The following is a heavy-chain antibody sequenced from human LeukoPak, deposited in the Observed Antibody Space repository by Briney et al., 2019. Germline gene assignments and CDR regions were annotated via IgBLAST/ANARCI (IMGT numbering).Heavy chain of an antibody. D-gene: IGHD6-19*01. V-gene: IGHV3-7*01. CDR2: IKQDGSEK. CDR1: GFTFSRYW. J-gene: IGHJ6*02. Sequence: QTGGSLRLSCAASGFTFSRYWMSWVRQAPGKGLEWVANIKQDGSEKYYVDSVKGRFTISRYNAKNSLYLQMNRLRAEDTAVYYCARDSEGYSSGWAILSPDYYYYGMDVWGQATTVTVSS. CDR3: ARDSEGYSSGWAILSPDYYYYGMDV.